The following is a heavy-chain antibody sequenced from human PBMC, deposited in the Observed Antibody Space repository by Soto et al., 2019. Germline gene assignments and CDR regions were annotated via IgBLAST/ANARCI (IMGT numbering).Heavy chain of an antibody. CDR3: AKDKRGSY. D-gene: IGHD3-16*01. CDR1: GFTFSDSH. J-gene: IGHJ4*02. CDR2: ISGSGSST. V-gene: IGHV3-11*01. Sequence: PGGSLRLSCAASGFTFSDSHMSWIRQAPGKGLEWVSYISGSGSSTYHADSVKGRFTISRDNAKNSLYLQMNSLRAEDTAVYYWAKDKRGSYWGQGTLVTVSS.